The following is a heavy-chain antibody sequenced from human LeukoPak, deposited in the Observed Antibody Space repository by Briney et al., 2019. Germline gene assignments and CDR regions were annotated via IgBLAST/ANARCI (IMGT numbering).Heavy chain of an antibody. J-gene: IGHJ3*02. V-gene: IGHV3-53*01. Sequence: GGSLRLSCAASGFTVSSNYMSWVRQAPGKGLEWVSVIYSGGSTYYADSVKGRFTISRDNSKNTLYLQMNSLRAEDTAVYYCASHSPIPDAFDIWGQGTMVTVSS. CDR2: IYSGGST. CDR1: GFTVSSNY. CDR3: ASHSPIPDAFDI.